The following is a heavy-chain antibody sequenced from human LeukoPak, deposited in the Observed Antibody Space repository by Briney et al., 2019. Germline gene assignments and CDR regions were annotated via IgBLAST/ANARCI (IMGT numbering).Heavy chain of an antibody. V-gene: IGHV3-7*01. CDR1: GFTFSSYA. Sequence: GGSLRLSCAASGFTFSSYAMSWVRQAPGKGLEWVANIKQDGSEKYYVDSVKGRFTISRDNAKNSLYLQMNSLRAEDTAVYYCARVGKRELYYYYYYMDVWGKGTTVTISS. CDR3: ARVGKRELYYYYYYMDV. D-gene: IGHD1-7*01. CDR2: IKQDGSEK. J-gene: IGHJ6*03.